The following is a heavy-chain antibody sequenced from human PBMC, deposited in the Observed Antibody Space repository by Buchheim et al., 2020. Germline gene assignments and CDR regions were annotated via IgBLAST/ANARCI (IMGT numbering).Heavy chain of an antibody. CDR3: ARDEGGFTIFGVVITHYYYYGMDV. CDR2: ISYDGSNK. Sequence: QVQLVESGGGVVQPGRSLRLSCAASGFTFSSYAMHWVRQAPGKGLEWVAVISYDGSNKYYADSVKGRFTISRDNSKNTLYLQMNSLRAEDTAVYYCARDEGGFTIFGVVITHYYYYGMDVWGQGTT. J-gene: IGHJ6*02. V-gene: IGHV3-30*04. CDR1: GFTFSSYA. D-gene: IGHD3-3*01.